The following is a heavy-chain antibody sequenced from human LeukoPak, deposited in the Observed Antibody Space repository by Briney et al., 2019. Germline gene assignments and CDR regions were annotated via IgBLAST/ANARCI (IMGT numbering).Heavy chain of an antibody. V-gene: IGHV4-34*01. CDR2: INHSGST. Sequence: SETLSLTCAVSGGSFSGYYWSWIRQPPGKGLEWIGEINHSGSTNYNPPLKSRVTISVDTSKNQFSLKLSSVTAADTAVYYCARGARYSSGWYTRGVRFDYWGQGTLVTVSS. J-gene: IGHJ4*02. CDR1: GGSFSGYY. D-gene: IGHD6-19*01. CDR3: ARGARYSSGWYTRGVRFDY.